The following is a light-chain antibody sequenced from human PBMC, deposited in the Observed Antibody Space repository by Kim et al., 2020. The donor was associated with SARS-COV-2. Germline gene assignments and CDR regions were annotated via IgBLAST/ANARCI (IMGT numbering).Light chain of an antibody. Sequence: DIQMTQSPSTLSASVGDRVTITCRATQSISGWLAWYQQKPGKAPKLLIYKASSLESGVPSRFSGSGSGTEFTLTISSLQPDDFATYYYQQYSTYFRTFGQGTKVDIK. CDR2: KAS. CDR1: QSISGW. CDR3: QQYSTYFRT. V-gene: IGKV1-5*03. J-gene: IGKJ1*01.